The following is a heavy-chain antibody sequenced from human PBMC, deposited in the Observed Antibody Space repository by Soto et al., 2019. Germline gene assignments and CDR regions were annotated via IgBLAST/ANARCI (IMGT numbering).Heavy chain of an antibody. D-gene: IGHD1-26*01. Sequence: EVQLVESGGGLVQPGGSLRLSCAASGFTFSDHQMDWVRQAPGKGLEWVGRSRNKANSYTTEYAASVKGRFTISREDSMNSLYLQMNSLKTEDTAVYYCARVVGAPNWFDPWGQGTLVTVSS. CDR1: GFTFSDHQ. V-gene: IGHV3-72*01. CDR2: SRNKANSYTT. CDR3: ARVVGAPNWFDP. J-gene: IGHJ5*02.